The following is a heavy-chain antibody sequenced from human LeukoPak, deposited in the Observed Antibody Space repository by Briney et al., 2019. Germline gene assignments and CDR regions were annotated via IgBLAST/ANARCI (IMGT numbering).Heavy chain of an antibody. V-gene: IGHV3-20*04. CDR2: INWNGGST. CDR3: VRDDDRFDY. CDR1: GFTFDDYG. J-gene: IGHJ4*02. Sequence: GGSLRLSCAASGFTFDDYGMSWVRQAPGKGLEWVSGINWNGGSTGYADSVKGRFTISRDNAKNSLYLQMNSLSVEDTAVYYCVRDDDRFDYWGQGTLVTVSS.